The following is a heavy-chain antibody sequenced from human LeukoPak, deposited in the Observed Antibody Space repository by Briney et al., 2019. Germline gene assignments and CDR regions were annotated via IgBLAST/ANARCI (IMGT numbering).Heavy chain of an antibody. CDR1: GFTFSSYA. Sequence: GGSLRLSCAASGFTFSSYAMSWVRQAPGKGLEWVSAISGSGGSTYYADSVRGRFTISRDNAKNTLYLQMNSLRAEDTAVYYCAKKSPDSSGNPAYDWGQGTLVTVSS. J-gene: IGHJ4*02. V-gene: IGHV3-23*01. CDR3: AKKSPDSSGNPAYD. D-gene: IGHD4-23*01. CDR2: ISGSGGST.